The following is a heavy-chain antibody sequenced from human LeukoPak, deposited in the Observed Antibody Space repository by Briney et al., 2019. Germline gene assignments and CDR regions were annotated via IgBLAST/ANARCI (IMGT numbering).Heavy chain of an antibody. CDR1: GYSISSGYY. CDR3: ARVRFLEWFRFDY. D-gene: IGHD3-3*01. V-gene: IGHV4-38-2*01. J-gene: IGHJ4*02. CDR2: IYHSGST. Sequence: ETLSLTCAVSGYSISSGYYWGWIRQPPGKGLEWIGSIYHSGSTYYNPSLKSRVTISVDTSKNQFSPKLSSVTAADTAVYYCARVRFLEWFRFDYWGQGTLVTVSS.